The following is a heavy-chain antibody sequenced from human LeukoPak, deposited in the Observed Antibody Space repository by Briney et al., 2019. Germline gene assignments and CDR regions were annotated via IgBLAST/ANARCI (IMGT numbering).Heavy chain of an antibody. V-gene: IGHV3-23*01. D-gene: IGHD2-15*01. J-gene: IGHJ4*02. Sequence: PGGSLRPSCAASGFTFSSYAMSWVRQAPGKGLEWVSAISGSGGSTYYADSVKGRFTISRDNSKNTLYLQMNSLRAEDTAVYYCAKDPGGYCSGGSCYHRYFDYWGQGTLVTVSS. CDR3: AKDPGGYCSGGSCYHRYFDY. CDR2: ISGSGGST. CDR1: GFTFSSYA.